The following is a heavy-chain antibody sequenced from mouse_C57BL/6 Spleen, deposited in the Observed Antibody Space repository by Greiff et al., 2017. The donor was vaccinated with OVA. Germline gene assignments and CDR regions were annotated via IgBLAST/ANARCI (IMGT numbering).Heavy chain of an antibody. CDR1: GYSITSGYY. CDR3: ARRDSNYYYFDY. Sequence: EVKLVESGPGLVKPSQSLSLTCSVTGYSITSGYYWNWIRQFPGNKLEWMGYISYDGSNNYNPSLKNRISITRDTSKNQFFLKLNSVTTEDTATYYCARRDSNYYYFDYWGQGTTLTVSS. V-gene: IGHV3-6*01. J-gene: IGHJ2*01. CDR2: ISYDGSN. D-gene: IGHD2-5*01.